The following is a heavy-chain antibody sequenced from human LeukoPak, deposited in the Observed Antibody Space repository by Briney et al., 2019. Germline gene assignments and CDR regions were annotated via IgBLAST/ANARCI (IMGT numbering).Heavy chain of an antibody. CDR3: ARGSYQSPRYCSSTSCYYYGMDV. CDR2: INHSGST. CDR1: GGPFSGYY. D-gene: IGHD2-2*01. Sequence: SETLSLTCAVYGGPFSGYYWSWIRQPPGKGPEWIGEINHSGSTNYNPSLKSRVTISVDTSKNQFSLKLSSVTAADTAVYYCARGSYQSPRYCSSTSCYYYGMDVWGKGTTVTVSS. V-gene: IGHV4-34*01. J-gene: IGHJ6*04.